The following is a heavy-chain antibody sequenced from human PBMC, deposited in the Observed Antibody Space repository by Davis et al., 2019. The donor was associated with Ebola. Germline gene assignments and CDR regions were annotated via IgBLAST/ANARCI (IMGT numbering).Heavy chain of an antibody. D-gene: IGHD6-19*01. V-gene: IGHV1-18*01. CDR1: GYTFTTYV. Sequence: AASVKVSCKASGYTFTTYVISWVRQAPGQGLEWMGWTSAYNGNTNYAQKLQGRVTMTTDTSTSTAYMELRSLRSDDTAVYYCARGGRSGYSSGWYTALDYWGQGTLVTVSS. CDR2: TSAYNGNT. J-gene: IGHJ4*02. CDR3: ARGGRSGYSSGWYTALDY.